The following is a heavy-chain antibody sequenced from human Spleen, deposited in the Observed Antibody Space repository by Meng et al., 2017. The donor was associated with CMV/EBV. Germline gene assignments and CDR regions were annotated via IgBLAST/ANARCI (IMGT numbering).Heavy chain of an antibody. D-gene: IGHD3-3*01. CDR3: ARDTENDFNAFDI. CDR2: INHSGST. CDR1: GGSFSGYY. Sequence: SETLSLTCAVYGGSFSGYYWSWIRQPPGKGLEWIGEINHSGSTNYNPSLKSRVTISTDRSKNQFSLKLRSVTAADTAVYYCARDTENDFNAFDIWGRGTMVTVSS. V-gene: IGHV4-34*01. J-gene: IGHJ3*02.